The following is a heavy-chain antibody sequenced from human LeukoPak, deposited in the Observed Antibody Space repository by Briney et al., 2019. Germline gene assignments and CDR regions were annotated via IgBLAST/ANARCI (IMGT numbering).Heavy chain of an antibody. V-gene: IGHV1-46*01. CDR2: INPSGGST. Sequence: ASVKVSCKASGYTFTSYYMHWVRQAPGQGLEWMGIINPSGGSTSYAQKFQGRVTMTGDTSTSTVYMELSSLRSEDTAVYYCARDFDEGIAVAGTLDSWGQGNLVTVSS. CDR1: GYTFTSYY. D-gene: IGHD6-19*01. CDR3: ARDFDEGIAVAGTLDS. J-gene: IGHJ4*02.